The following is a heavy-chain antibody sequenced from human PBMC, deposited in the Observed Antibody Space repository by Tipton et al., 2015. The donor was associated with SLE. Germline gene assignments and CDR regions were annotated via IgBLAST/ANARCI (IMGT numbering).Heavy chain of an antibody. Sequence: TLSLTCSVSGASISSGGHYWSWIRQHPEKGLEWIGYIYFSGSTYYNPSLKSRLIMTVDTSKNQFSLKLSSVTAADTAVYYCARGGVGGYDYFDHWGQGTLVTVSS. CDR1: GASISSGGHY. CDR2: IYFSGST. V-gene: IGHV4-31*03. J-gene: IGHJ4*02. CDR3: ARGGVGGYDYFDH. D-gene: IGHD5-12*01.